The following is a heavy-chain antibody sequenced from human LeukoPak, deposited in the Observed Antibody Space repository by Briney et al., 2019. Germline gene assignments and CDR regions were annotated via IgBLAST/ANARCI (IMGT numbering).Heavy chain of an antibody. CDR3: ARSERYGSGSYYNLDY. CDR2: IIPIFGTA. V-gene: IGHV1-69*13. CDR1: GGTFSSYA. Sequence: GASVKVSRKASGGTFSSYAISWVRQAPGQGLEWMGGIIPIFGTANYAQKFQGRVTITADESTSTAYMELSSLRSEDTAVYYCARSERYGSGSYYNLDYWGQGTLVTVSS. D-gene: IGHD3-10*01. J-gene: IGHJ4*02.